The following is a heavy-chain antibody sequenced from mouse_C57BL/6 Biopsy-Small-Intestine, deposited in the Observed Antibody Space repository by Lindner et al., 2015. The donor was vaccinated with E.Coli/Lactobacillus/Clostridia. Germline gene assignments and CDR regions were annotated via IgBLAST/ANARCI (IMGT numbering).Heavy chain of an antibody. D-gene: IGHD4-1*01. CDR3: ASLTGTKGYFDY. V-gene: IGHV1-31*01. CDR2: IYPYNGLS. Sequence: VQLQESGPELVKPGASVKISCKASGYSFTGYYMHWVKQSHGNILDWIGYIYPYNGLSSYNQKFKGKAKLTVDKSSSTAYMEFRGLTSEDSAVYYCASLTGTKGYFDYWGQGTTLTVSS. CDR1: GYSFTGYY. J-gene: IGHJ2*01.